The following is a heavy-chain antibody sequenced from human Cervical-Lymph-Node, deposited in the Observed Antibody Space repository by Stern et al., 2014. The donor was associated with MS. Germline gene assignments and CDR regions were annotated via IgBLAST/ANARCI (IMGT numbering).Heavy chain of an antibody. V-gene: IGHV3-33*01. CDR1: GFTFSSYG. Sequence: VQLVESGGGVVQPGRSLRLSCAASGFTFSSYGMHWVRQAPGKGLEWVAVIWYDGSNKYYADSVKGRFTISRDNSKNTLYLQMNSLRAEDTAVYYCARDDTVTTLGLGGDYGGQGNLVTVSS. CDR3: ARDDTVTTLGLGGDY. CDR2: IWYDGSNK. J-gene: IGHJ4*02. D-gene: IGHD4-17*01.